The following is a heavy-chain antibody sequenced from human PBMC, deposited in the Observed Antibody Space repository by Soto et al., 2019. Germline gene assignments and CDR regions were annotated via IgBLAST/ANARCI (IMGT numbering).Heavy chain of an antibody. J-gene: IGHJ5*01. CDR3: ARIPVHTSIIYWFDP. CDR2: MYYSGNT. V-gene: IGHV4-61*01. CDR1: DDSVTSGNYY. Sequence: SETLSLTWTVSDDSVTSGNYYWSWIRQPPGKGLEWIGYMYYSGNTNYSPSLNSRVTMSLDRSNNQFSLNLSSVTAADTAVYYCARIPVHTSIIYWFDPWGQGLLVTVSS. D-gene: IGHD5-18*01.